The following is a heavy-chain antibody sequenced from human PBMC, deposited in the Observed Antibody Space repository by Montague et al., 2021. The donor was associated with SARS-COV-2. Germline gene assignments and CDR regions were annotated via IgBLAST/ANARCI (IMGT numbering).Heavy chain of an antibody. J-gene: IGHJ4*02. D-gene: IGHD5-12*01. CDR3: ARAHSGSWDHPDN. CDR1: GGSISSGSYY. Sequence: TLSLTCTVSGGSISSGSYYWSWIRQPAGKGLEWIGRIYTSGTTYYSSSLKSRVTISVDTSKNQFSLKLTSVTAADTAVYYCARAHSGSWDHPDNWGQGSLVTVSS. V-gene: IGHV4-61*02. CDR2: IYTSGTT.